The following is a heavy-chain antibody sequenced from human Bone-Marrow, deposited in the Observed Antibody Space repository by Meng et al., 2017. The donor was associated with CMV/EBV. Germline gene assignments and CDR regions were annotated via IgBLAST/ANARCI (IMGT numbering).Heavy chain of an antibody. V-gene: IGHV5-51*01. CDR2: IYPDDFDI. J-gene: IGHJ5*02. CDR3: ARVGQLLWDWFDP. Sequence: GESLKISCKGSGYTFRTYWIGWVRQMPGKGLEWMGIIYPDDFDIRYSPSFQGQVTISADKSTSTAYLQWSSLKASDTAMYYCARVGQLLWDWFDPWGQGTLVTVSS. D-gene: IGHD2-2*01. CDR1: GYTFRTYW.